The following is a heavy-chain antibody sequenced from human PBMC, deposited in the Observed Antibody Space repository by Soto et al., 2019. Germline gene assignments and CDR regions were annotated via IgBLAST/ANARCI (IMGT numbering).Heavy chain of an antibody. Sequence: GSLRLSCAASGFIFSPYGIHWVRQAPGKGLEWVALIRNDGSDKYYAGSVTGRFTISRDNSKNTVYLQMNSLRAEDTALYFCARAPRMAPFDIWGQGTMVTVSS. V-gene: IGHV3-33*01. CDR2: IRNDGSDK. J-gene: IGHJ3*02. CDR1: GFIFSPYG. CDR3: ARAPRMAPFDI.